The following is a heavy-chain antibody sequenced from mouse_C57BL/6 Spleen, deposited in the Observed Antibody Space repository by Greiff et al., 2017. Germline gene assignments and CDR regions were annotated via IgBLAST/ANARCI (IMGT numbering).Heavy chain of an antibody. CDR3: TDYGNYDY. D-gene: IGHD2-1*01. CDR1: GYTFTDYE. J-gene: IGHJ2*01. V-gene: IGHV1-15*01. CDR2: IAPETGGT. Sequence: VQLQQSGAELVRPGASVTLSCKASGYTFTDYEMHWVKQTPVHGLEWIGAIAPETGGTAYNQKFKGKAILTADKASSTAYMELRSLTSEDSAVYYCTDYGNYDYWGQGTTLTVSS.